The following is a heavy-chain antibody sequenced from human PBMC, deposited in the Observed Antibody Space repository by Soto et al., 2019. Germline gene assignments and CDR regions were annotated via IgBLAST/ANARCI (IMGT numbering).Heavy chain of an antibody. J-gene: IGHJ3*02. CDR3: GKDPTGDYVYAFDI. V-gene: IGHV3-23*01. D-gene: IGHD4-17*01. CDR1: GFIFRNFA. Sequence: AWSLRLSCAASGFIFRNFAMNWVRQAPGKGLEWVSGIGASGGTTHLADSVKGRFTISRDNSRNILFLQMNSLRVEDTAVYYCGKDPTGDYVYAFDIWGQGTVVTVSS. CDR2: IGASGGTT.